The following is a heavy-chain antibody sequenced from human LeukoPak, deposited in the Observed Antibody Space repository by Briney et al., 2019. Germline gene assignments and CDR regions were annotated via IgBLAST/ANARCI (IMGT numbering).Heavy chain of an antibody. J-gene: IGHJ6*03. Sequence: GGSLRLSCAASGFTFSDYYMSWIRQAPGKGLEWLSCISTTSSTRYYADSVKGRFTISRDNAKNSLYLQVNSLRAEDTAVYYCARTGDGYSSFSYYYYMDVWGKGTTVSVSS. CDR1: GFTFSDYY. CDR3: ARTGDGYSSFSYYYYMDV. CDR2: ISTTSSTR. V-gene: IGHV3-11*04. D-gene: IGHD5-24*01.